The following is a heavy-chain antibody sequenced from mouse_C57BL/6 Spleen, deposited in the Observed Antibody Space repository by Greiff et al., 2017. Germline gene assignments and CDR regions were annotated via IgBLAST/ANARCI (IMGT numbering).Heavy chain of an antibody. V-gene: IGHV1-59*01. Sequence: QVQLQQPGAELVRPGTSVKLSCKASGYTFTSYWMHWVKQRPGQGLEWIGVIDPSDSYTNYNQKFKGKATLTVDTSSSTAYMQLSSLKSEDSAVYYCARSGSRGWYFDVWGTGTTVTVSS. CDR3: ARSGSRGWYFDV. CDR1: GYTFTSYW. D-gene: IGHD1-1*01. J-gene: IGHJ1*03. CDR2: IDPSDSYT.